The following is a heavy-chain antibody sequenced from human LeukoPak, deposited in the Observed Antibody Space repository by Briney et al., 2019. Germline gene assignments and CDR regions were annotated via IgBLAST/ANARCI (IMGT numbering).Heavy chain of an antibody. CDR3: ARVGAPYYYYYYYMDV. CDR2: INPNSGGT. Sequence: ASVKVSCKASGYTFTGYYMHWVRQAPGQGLEWMGWINPNSGGTNYAQKFQGWVTMTRDTSISTAYMELSRLRSDDTAVYYCARVGAPYYYYYYYMDVWGKGTTVTVAS. V-gene: IGHV1-2*04. CDR1: GYTFTGYY. J-gene: IGHJ6*03.